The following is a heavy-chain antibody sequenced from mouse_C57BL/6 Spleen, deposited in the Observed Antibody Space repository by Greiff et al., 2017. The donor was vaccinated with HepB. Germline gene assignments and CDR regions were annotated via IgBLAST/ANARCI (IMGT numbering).Heavy chain of an antibody. D-gene: IGHD1-1*02. CDR3: ARAHYGYFDV. J-gene: IGHJ1*03. CDR1: GYSITSGYY. CDR2: ISYDGSN. Sequence: VQLQQSGPGLVKPSQSLSLTCSVTGYSITSGYYWNWIRQFPGNKLEWMGYISYDGSNNYNPSLKNRISITRDTSKNQFFLKLNSVTTEDTATYYCARAHYGYFDVWGTGTTVTVSS. V-gene: IGHV3-6*01.